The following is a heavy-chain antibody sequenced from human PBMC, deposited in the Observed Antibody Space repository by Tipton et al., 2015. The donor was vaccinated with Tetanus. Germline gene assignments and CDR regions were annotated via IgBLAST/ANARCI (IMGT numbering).Heavy chain of an antibody. CDR2: TYYRSKWYN. J-gene: IGHJ5*02. CDR3: AGYSSSWSHGFDP. CDR1: GDSVSSNSAA. D-gene: IGHD6-13*01. Sequence: LRLSCAISGDSVSSNSAAWNWIRQSPSRGLEWLGRTYYRSKWYNDYAVSVKSRIAINPDTSKNQFSLQLNSVTPEDTAVYYCAGYSSSWSHGFDPWGQGTLVTVSS. V-gene: IGHV6-1*01.